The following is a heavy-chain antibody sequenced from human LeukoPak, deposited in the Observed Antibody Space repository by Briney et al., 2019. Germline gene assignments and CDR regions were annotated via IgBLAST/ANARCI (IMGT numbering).Heavy chain of an antibody. CDR1: GFTFSSYA. Sequence: GGSLRLSCAAPGFTFSSYAMSWVRQAPGKGLEWLSVISGSGSNTYYPDSVKGRFTISRDNAKNSLYLQMNSLRAEDTAVYYCARGPKWGYYFDYWGQGTLVTVSS. V-gene: IGHV3-23*01. D-gene: IGHD1-26*01. CDR2: ISGSGSNT. CDR3: ARGPKWGYYFDY. J-gene: IGHJ4*02.